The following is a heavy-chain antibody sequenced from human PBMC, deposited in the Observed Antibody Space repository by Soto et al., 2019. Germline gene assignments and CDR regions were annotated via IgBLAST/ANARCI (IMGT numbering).Heavy chain of an antibody. J-gene: IGHJ4*02. Sequence: GGALGLSCAASGFPFSSYCMHRVRQAPGKGLEWVAVISYDGSNKYYADSVKGRFTISRDNSKNTLYLQMNSLRAEDTAVYYCAKDGTAYYDFWSGYSSNGYWGQGTLVTVSS. V-gene: IGHV3-30*18. CDR2: ISYDGSNK. D-gene: IGHD3-3*01. CDR3: AKDGTAYYDFWSGYSSNGY. CDR1: GFPFSSYC.